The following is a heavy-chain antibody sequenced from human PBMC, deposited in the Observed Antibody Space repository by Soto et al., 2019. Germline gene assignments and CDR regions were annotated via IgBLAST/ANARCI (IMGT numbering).Heavy chain of an antibody. D-gene: IGHD3-22*01. CDR3: AKDTYYHDSSGYYTFDH. CDR1: GYTFSSYG. V-gene: IGHV3-30*18. J-gene: IGHJ4*02. Sequence: PGGSLRLSCAASGYTFSSYGMHWVGQAPGKGLEWVAVISYDGGNTHYVDSAKGRFTISRDNSKNTLHLQMNSLRADDTAVYYCAKDTYYHDSSGYYTFDHWGQG. CDR2: ISYDGGNT.